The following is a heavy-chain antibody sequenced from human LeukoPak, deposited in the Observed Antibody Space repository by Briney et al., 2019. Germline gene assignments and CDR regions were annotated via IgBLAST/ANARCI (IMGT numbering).Heavy chain of an antibody. D-gene: IGHD5-24*01. CDR2: IIPIFGTA. Sequence: SVKVSCKASGDTFTSYAISWVRQAPGQGLEWMGGIIPIFGTANYAQKFQGRVTITTDESTSTAYMELSSLRSEDTAVYYCARMSEMGTILSGYYCDMDVWGKGTTVTVSS. CDR1: GDTFTSYA. V-gene: IGHV1-69*05. J-gene: IGHJ6*03. CDR3: ARMSEMGTILSGYYCDMDV.